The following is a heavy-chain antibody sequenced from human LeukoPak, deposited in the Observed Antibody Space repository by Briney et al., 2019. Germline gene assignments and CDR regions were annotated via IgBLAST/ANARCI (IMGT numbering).Heavy chain of an antibody. V-gene: IGHV3-9*01. CDR2: ISWNSGSI. D-gene: IGHD3-10*01. CDR3: AKDFYGSGSYSLVGY. Sequence: GGSLRLSCAASGFTFDDYAMHWVRQAPGKGLEWVSGISWNSGSIGYADSVKGRFTISRDNAKNSLYLQMNSLRAEDTALYYCAKDFYGSGSYSLVGYWGQGTLVTVSS. J-gene: IGHJ4*02. CDR1: GFTFDDYA.